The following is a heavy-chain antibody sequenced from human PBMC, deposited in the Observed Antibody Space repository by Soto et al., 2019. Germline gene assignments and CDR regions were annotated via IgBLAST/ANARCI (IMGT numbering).Heavy chain of an antibody. CDR2: MNPNSGNT. V-gene: IGHV1-8*01. J-gene: IGHJ5*01. CDR3: VRMASSGTLNWFDS. Sequence: XAVQDSFSTSEPTFMNYDIHLVRQATGQGLEWMGWMNPNSGNTGYALKFQGRVSMTRNTSIYTVYLELRSLASDDTAVYYCVRMASSGTLNWFDSWGQGTLVTVSS. CDR1: EPTFMNYD. D-gene: IGHD1-1*01.